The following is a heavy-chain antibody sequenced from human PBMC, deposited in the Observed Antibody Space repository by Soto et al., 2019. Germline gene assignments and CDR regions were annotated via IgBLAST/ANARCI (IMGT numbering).Heavy chain of an antibody. CDR1: GGSISSSSYY. CDR2: IFYSGST. D-gene: IGHD5-18*01. J-gene: IGHJ6*02. CDR3: ASGSLGYSYGLDYYYYGLDV. V-gene: IGHV4-39*01. Sequence: SETLSLTCTVSGGSISSSSYYWGWIRQPPGKGLEWIGSIFYSGSTYNNPSLKSRVTIFVDTSKNQFSLRLSSVTAADMAAYYCASGSLGYSYGLDYYYYGLDVWGQGTTVT.